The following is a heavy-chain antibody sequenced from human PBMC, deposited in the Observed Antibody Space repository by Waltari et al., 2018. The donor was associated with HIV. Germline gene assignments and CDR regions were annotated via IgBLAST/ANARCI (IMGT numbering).Heavy chain of an antibody. CDR3: ARDLAARSTYFFDY. CDR1: GFTFSSYA. CDR2: ISDDGSNK. D-gene: IGHD6-6*01. V-gene: IGHV3-30-3*01. J-gene: IGHJ4*02. Sequence: QVQLVASGGGVVQPGWSLSLSCAASGFTFSSYAMHWVRPAPGKGLEWVAVISDDGSNKYYADSVKGRFTISRDNSKNTLYLQMNSLRAEDTAVYFCARDLAARSTYFFDYWGQGTLVTVSS.